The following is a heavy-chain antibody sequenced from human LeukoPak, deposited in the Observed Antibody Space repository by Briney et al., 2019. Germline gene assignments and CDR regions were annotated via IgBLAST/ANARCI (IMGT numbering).Heavy chain of an antibody. CDR3: AKAAAVAVYFDY. CDR2: ISGSGGTT. D-gene: IGHD6-19*01. CDR1: GFTFSNYA. J-gene: IGHJ4*02. Sequence: GGSLRLSCPASGFTFSNYAMSWVRQAPGKGLEWVSTISGSGGTTYYADSVKGRFTVSRDNSRNTLYLQMNSLRAEDTATYYCAKAAAVAVYFDYWGQGTLVTVSS. V-gene: IGHV3-23*01.